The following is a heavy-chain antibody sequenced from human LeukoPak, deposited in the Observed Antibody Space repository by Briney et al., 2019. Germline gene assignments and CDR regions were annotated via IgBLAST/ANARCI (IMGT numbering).Heavy chain of an antibody. Sequence: GASVKVSCKASGYTFTSYGISWVRQAPGQGLEWMGWISAYNGNTNYAQKLQGRVTMTTDTSTSTAYMELRSLRSDDTAVYYCARLLSKGYCSGGSCYSTLGSWGRGTLVTVSS. CDR2: ISAYNGNT. D-gene: IGHD2-15*01. CDR3: ARLLSKGYCSGGSCYSTLGS. J-gene: IGHJ4*02. CDR1: GYTFTSYG. V-gene: IGHV1-18*01.